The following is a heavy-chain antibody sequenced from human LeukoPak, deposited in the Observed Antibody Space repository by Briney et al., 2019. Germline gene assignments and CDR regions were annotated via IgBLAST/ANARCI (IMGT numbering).Heavy chain of an antibody. CDR3: ARDRYYYGSGSYYFDH. D-gene: IGHD3-10*01. Sequence: SETLSLTCAVYGGSISSYYWSWIRQPAGKGLEWIGRIYTSGSTNYNPSLKSRVTMSVDTSKNQFSLKLSSVTAADTAVYYCARDRYYYGSGSYYFDHWGQGTLVTVSS. CDR1: GGSISSYY. V-gene: IGHV4-4*07. CDR2: IYTSGST. J-gene: IGHJ4*02.